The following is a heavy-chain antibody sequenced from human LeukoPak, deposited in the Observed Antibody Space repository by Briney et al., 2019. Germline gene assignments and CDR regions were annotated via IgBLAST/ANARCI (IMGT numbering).Heavy chain of an antibody. CDR2: IYYSGST. J-gene: IGHJ3*02. Sequence: PSETLSLTCTVSGGSISSYYWSWIRQPPGKGLEWIGYIYYSGSTNYNPSLKSRVTISVDTSKNQFSLKLSSVTAADTAVYYCAGMSNGDAFDIWGQGTMVTVSS. V-gene: IGHV4-59*01. CDR3: AGMSNGDAFDI. CDR1: GGSISSYY.